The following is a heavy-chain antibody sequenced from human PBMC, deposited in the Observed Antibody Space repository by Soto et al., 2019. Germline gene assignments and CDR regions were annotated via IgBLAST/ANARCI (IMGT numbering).Heavy chain of an antibody. CDR1: GGSISSGGYS. J-gene: IGHJ4*02. CDR3: ARARGGYFDY. V-gene: IGHV4-30-2*01. Sequence: SETLSLTCAVSGGSISSGGYSWSWIRQPPGKGLEWIGYIYHSGSTNYNPSLKSRVTISIDTSKNQFSLKLSSVTAADTAVYYCARARGGYFDYWGQGTLVTVSS. CDR2: IYHSGST.